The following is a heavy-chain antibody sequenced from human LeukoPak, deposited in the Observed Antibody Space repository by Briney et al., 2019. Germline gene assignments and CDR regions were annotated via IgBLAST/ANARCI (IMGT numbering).Heavy chain of an antibody. CDR1: GFTFSSYW. CDR3: ARWSVTTHY. V-gene: IGHV3-21*01. Sequence: PGGSLRLSCAASGFTFSSYWMSWVRQAPGKGLEWVSSISSSSSYIYYADSVKGRFTISRDNAKNSLYLQMNSLRAEDTAVYYCARWSVTTHYWGQGTLVTVSS. J-gene: IGHJ4*02. CDR2: ISSSSSYI. D-gene: IGHD4-17*01.